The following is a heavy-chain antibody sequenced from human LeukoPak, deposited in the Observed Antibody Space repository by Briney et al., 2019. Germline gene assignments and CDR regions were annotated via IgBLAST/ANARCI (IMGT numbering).Heavy chain of an antibody. Sequence: GGSLRLSCAASGFTVSSNYMSWVRQAPGKGLEWVSAISGSGGSTYYADSVKGRFTISRDNAKNSLYLQMNSLRAEDTAVYYCARDFGVVIRSLGWFDPWGQGTLVTVSS. V-gene: IGHV3-23*01. J-gene: IGHJ5*02. CDR2: ISGSGGST. CDR3: ARDFGVVIRSLGWFDP. D-gene: IGHD3-3*01. CDR1: GFTVSSNY.